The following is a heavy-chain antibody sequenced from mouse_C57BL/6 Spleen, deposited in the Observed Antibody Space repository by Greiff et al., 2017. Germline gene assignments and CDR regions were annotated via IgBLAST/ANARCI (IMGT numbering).Heavy chain of an antibody. CDR2: IYPSDSET. D-gene: IGHD2-3*01. CDR3: ARSYDKGFAY. Sequence: QVQLQQPGAELVRPGSSVKLSCKASGYTFTSYWMDWVTQRPGQGLEWIGNIYPSDSETHYNQKFKDKATLTVDKSSSTAYMQLSSLTSEDSAVYYCARSYDKGFAYWGQGTLVTVSA. V-gene: IGHV1-61*01. CDR1: GYTFTSYW. J-gene: IGHJ3*01.